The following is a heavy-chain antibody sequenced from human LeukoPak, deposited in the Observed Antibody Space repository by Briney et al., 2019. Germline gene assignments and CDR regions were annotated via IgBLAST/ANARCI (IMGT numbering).Heavy chain of an antibody. CDR2: ISSTSTSM. Sequence: GGSLRLSCAASGFTFSDYHINWVRQAPGKGLEWLPYISSTSTSMNYADSVRGRFAISRDNAKNSLYLQMNSLRDEDTAVYYCARVWQDNSGVDYWGQGTLVTVSS. CDR3: ARVWQDNSGVDY. CDR1: GFTFSDYH. J-gene: IGHJ4*02. D-gene: IGHD2-21*01. V-gene: IGHV3-48*02.